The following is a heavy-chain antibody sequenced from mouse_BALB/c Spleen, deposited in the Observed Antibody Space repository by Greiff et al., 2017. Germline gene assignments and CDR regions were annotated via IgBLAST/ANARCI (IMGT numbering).Heavy chain of an antibody. D-gene: IGHD2-3*01. Sequence: QVQLKQSGAELAKPGASVKMSCKASGYTFTSYWMHWVKQRPGQGLEWIGYINPSTGYTEYNQKFKDKATLTADKSSSTAYMQLSSLTSEDSAVYYCARKGDGYLPWFAYWGQGTLVTVSA. J-gene: IGHJ3*01. CDR2: INPSTGYT. CDR1: GYTFTSYW. CDR3: ARKGDGYLPWFAY. V-gene: IGHV1-7*01.